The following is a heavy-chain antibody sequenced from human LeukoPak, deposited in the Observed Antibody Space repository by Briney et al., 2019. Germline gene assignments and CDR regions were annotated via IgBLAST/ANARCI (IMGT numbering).Heavy chain of an antibody. CDR2: ISAYNGNT. Sequence: ASVKVSCKASGYTFTSYGINWVRQAPGQGLEWMGWISAYNGNTNYAQKLQGRVTMTTDTSTSTAYMELRSLRSDDTAVYYCARDGAYYDFWSGPIDYWGQGTLVTVSS. CDR3: ARDGAYYDFWSGPIDY. D-gene: IGHD3-3*01. CDR1: GYTFTSYG. J-gene: IGHJ4*02. V-gene: IGHV1-18*01.